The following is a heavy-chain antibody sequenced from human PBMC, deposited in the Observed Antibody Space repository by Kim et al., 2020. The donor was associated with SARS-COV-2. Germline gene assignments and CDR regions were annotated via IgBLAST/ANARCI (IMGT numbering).Heavy chain of an antibody. CDR1: GGSISSGGYY. CDR3: ARDRATTLRYFDWTQYWGLAL. V-gene: IGHV4-31*03. CDR2: IYYSGST. Sequence: SETLSLTCTVSGGSISSGGYYWSWIRQHPGKGLEWIGYIYYSGSTYYNPSLKRRVTISVDTSKNQFSLKLSSVTAADTAVYYFARDRATTLRYFDWTQYWGLALWGRGTLVTVSS. D-gene: IGHD3-9*01. J-gene: IGHJ2*01.